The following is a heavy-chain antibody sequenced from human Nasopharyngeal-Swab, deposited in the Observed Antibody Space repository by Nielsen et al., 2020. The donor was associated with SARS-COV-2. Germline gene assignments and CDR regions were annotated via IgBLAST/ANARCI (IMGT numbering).Heavy chain of an antibody. CDR3: ARVSPVWNYLDY. J-gene: IGHJ4*02. CDR2: INPSGGSI. Sequence: WVRHAPGQGLEWMGMINPSGGSISGGTTIYAQTFRGRVTVTRDTSTSTVYMELSSLRSEDTAVYFCARVSPVWNYLDYWGQGTLVTVSS. V-gene: IGHV1-46*01. D-gene: IGHD2-21*01.